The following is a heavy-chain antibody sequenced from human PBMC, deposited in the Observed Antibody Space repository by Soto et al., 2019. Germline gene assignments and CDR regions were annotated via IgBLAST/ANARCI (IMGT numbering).Heavy chain of an antibody. CDR1: GGSISSYY. V-gene: IGHV4-59*01. CDR2: IYYSGST. D-gene: IGHD3-3*01. J-gene: IGHJ4*02. CDR3: ARGRTIFGVVIPHAPYYFDY. Sequence: KPSETLSLTCTVSGGSISSYYWSWIRQPPGRGPEWIGYIYYSGSTNYNPSLKSRVTISVDTSKNQFSLKLSSVTAADTAVYYCARGRTIFGVVIPHAPYYFDYWGQGTLVTVSS.